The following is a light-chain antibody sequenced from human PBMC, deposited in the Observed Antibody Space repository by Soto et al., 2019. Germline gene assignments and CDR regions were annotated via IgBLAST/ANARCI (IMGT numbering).Light chain of an antibody. J-gene: IGLJ1*01. CDR2: DVS. Sequence: QSALTQPASVYGSLGQSISISCTEDSSDLTYNSVSWYQHHPHKAPKLIIYDVSYRPSGVSTRFSGSQSAGSASLTISGLQAEDEADYYCSSSTPTRGLVFGSGTKLTVL. V-gene: IGLV2-14*01. CDR3: SSSTPTRGLV. CDR1: SSDLTYNS.